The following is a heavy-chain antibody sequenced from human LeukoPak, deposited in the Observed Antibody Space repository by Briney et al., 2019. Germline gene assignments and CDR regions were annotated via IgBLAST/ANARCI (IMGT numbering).Heavy chain of an antibody. Sequence: PSETLSLTCAVYGGSFSGYYWSWIRQPPGKGLEWIGEINHSGSTNYNPSLKSRVTISVDTSKNQFSLKLSSVTAADTAVYYCASRGTMIVVDAWLFDYWGQGTLATVSS. CDR2: INHSGST. V-gene: IGHV4-34*01. CDR1: GGSFSGYY. J-gene: IGHJ4*02. D-gene: IGHD3-22*01. CDR3: ASRGTMIVVDAWLFDY.